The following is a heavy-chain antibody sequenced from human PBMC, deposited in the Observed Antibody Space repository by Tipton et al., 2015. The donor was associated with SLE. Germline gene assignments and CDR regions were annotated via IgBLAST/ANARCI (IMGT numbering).Heavy chain of an antibody. CDR2: IYHSGST. J-gene: IGHJ4*02. Sequence: TLSLTCAVSGGSISSSNWWSWVRQPPGKGLEWIGEIYHSGSTNYNPSLKSRVTISVDTSKNQFSLKLSPVTAADTAVYYCARETPVYYYGSGSLHWGQGTLVTVSS. V-gene: IGHV4-4*02. CDR3: ARETPVYYYGSGSLH. D-gene: IGHD3-10*01. CDR1: GGSISSSNW.